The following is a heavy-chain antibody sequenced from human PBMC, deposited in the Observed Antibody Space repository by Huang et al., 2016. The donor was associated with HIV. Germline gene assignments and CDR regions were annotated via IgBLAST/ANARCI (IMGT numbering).Heavy chain of an antibody. J-gene: IGHJ5*01. D-gene: IGHD2-8*02. V-gene: IGHV3-30*18. CDR1: GFSFCSYG. Sequence: QVWLVESGGGVVQPGRPLRLSCVGSGFSFCSYGIHWVDQAPGKGLEWVAFSSYAGNGRSYVGSVKGRFSISRQNSKSTVSLQMNSLRVEDSGVYFCAKGSGHFDSWGQGTLVTVSP. CDR3: AKGSGHFDS. CDR2: SSYAGNGR.